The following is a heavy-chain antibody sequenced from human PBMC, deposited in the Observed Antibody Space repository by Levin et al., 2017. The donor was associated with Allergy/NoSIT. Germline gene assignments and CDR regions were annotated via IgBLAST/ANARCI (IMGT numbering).Heavy chain of an antibody. Sequence: GGSLRLSCAASGFTVSNNYMSWVRQAPGKGLELVSVIYSGGNTYYIDSVKGRFTISRDNSKNTLYLQMSSLRAEDTALYYCTRDSQGPWSGSTNWGQGTLVTVSS. CDR1: GFTVSNNY. J-gene: IGHJ4*02. CDR3: TRDSQGPWSGSTN. V-gene: IGHV3-53*01. D-gene: IGHD3-3*01. CDR2: IYSGGNT.